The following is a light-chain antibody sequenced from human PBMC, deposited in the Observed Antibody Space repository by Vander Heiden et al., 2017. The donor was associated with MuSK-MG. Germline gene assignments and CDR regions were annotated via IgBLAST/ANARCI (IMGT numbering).Light chain of an antibody. CDR3: QQNYTWQYT. J-gene: IGKJ2*01. CDR2: AAS. V-gene: IGKV3D-15*01. CDR1: QSISSD. Sequence: EILLTQFPASLSVSPGERVTITCRASQSISSDLAWYQQKPGQAPRLLIPAASTRATGVPARFSGSGSGTYFTLTISSLQSEDFAAYYCQQNYTWQYTFGQGTKLEIK.